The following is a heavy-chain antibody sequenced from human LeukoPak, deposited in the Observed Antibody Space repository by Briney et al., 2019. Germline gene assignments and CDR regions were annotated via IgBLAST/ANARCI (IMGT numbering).Heavy chain of an antibody. CDR2: IYYSEST. J-gene: IGHJ4*02. Sequence: SETLSLPRTVSGGSLSSYYWSWIRQPPGKGLEWIGYIYYSESTNYNPSLKSRVTISVDSSKNHFSLKLSSVTAADTAVYYCARAQLLCFGGEKSGFDYWGQGTLVTVSS. CDR1: GGSLSSYY. D-gene: IGHD3-10*01. CDR3: ARAQLLCFGGEKSGFDY. V-gene: IGHV4-59*12.